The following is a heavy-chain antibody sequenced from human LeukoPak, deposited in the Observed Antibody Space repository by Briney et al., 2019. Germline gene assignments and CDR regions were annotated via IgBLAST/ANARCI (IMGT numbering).Heavy chain of an antibody. CDR2: IKQDGTEK. CDR3: ARFLVVAAFDY. CDR1: GFTFSNYW. J-gene: IGHJ4*02. V-gene: IGHV3-7*01. D-gene: IGHD2-15*01. Sequence: PGGSLRLSCAASGFTFSNYWMTWVRQAPGKGLQWVANIKQDGTEKNYVDSVKGRFTISRDNSKNTLYLQMNSLRAEDTAVYYCARFLVVAAFDYWGQGTLVTVSS.